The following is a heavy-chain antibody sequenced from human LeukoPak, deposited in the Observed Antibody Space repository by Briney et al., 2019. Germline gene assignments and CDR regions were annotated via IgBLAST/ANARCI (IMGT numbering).Heavy chain of an antibody. CDR3: ARDLVGYCSGGSCYPDY. D-gene: IGHD2-15*01. Sequence: APVKVSCKASGYTFTGYYMHWVRQAPGQGLEWMGWINPNSGGTNYAQKFQGRITMTRDTSISTAYMELSRLRSDDTAVYYCARDLVGYCSGGSCYPDYWGQGTLVTVSS. J-gene: IGHJ4*02. CDR1: GYTFTGYY. CDR2: INPNSGGT. V-gene: IGHV1-2*02.